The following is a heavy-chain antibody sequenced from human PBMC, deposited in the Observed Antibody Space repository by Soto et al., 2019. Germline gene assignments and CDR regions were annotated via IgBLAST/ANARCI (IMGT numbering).Heavy chain of an antibody. CDR3: ARGPGMGY. D-gene: IGHD2-8*01. CDR2: INHSGST. J-gene: IGHJ4*02. V-gene: IGHV4-34*01. Sequence: QVQLQQWGAGLLKPSETLSLTCAVYGGSFSGYYWSWIRQPPGKGLEWIGEINHSGSTNYNPSLKSRVTIPVDTSKNQFSLKLSSVTAADTAVYYCARGPGMGYWGQGTLVTVSS. CDR1: GGSFSGYY.